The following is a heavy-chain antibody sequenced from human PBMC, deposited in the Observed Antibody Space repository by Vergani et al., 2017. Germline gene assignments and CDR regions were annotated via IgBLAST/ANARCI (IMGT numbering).Heavy chain of an antibody. CDR3: ARVDYGSGRQFDY. J-gene: IGHJ4*01. D-gene: IGHD3-10*01. V-gene: IGHV4-61*02. CDR1: GGSISSGNYY. CDR2: IYTSGST. Sequence: QVQLQESGPGLVKPSQTLSLTCTVSGGSISSGNYYCSWIRQPAGKGLEWIGRIYTSGSTNYNPSLKSRVTISIDTSKNQCSLKLNSVTAADTAVYYCARVDYGSGRQFDYWGQGTLVTVSS.